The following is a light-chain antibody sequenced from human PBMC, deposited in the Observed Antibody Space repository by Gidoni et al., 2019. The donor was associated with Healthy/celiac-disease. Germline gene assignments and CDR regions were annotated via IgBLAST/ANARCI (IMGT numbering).Light chain of an antibody. CDR2: GAS. CDR3: QQYGSSPGLT. J-gene: IGKJ4*01. V-gene: IGKV3-20*01. CDR1: QSVSSSY. Sequence: EIVFTQSPGTLSLSPGERATLSCRASQSVSSSYLAWYQQKPGQAPRLLSYGASSRSTGIPDRFSGSGSGTDFTLTISRLEPEDFAVYYCQQYGSSPGLTFGGGTKVEIK.